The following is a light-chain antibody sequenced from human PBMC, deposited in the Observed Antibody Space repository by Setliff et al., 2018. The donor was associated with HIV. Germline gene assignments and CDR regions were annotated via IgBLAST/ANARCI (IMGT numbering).Light chain of an antibody. Sequence: QSALTQPASVSGSPGQSITISCTGTSGDVGRYNLVSWYQQQPGKPPKLMIYQASKRPSGVSNRFSGSKSGNTASLTISGLQAEDEADYYCCSCLGGKPLWVFGTGTKVTVL. CDR1: SGDVGRYNL. V-gene: IGLV2-23*01. J-gene: IGLJ1*01. CDR3: CSCLGGKPLWV. CDR2: QAS.